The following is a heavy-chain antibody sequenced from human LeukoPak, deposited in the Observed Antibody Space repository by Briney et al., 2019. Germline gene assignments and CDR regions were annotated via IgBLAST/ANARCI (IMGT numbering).Heavy chain of an antibody. J-gene: IGHJ4*02. CDR3: ARVHRYYDFWSGYFDY. CDR1: GGSVSSGSYY. D-gene: IGHD3-3*01. Sequence: SGTLSLTCTVSGGSVSSGSYYWSWIRQPPGKGLEWIGYIYYSGSTNYNPSLKSRVTIPVDRSKNQFSLKLSSVTAADTAVYYCARVHRYYDFWSGYFDYWGQGTLVTVSS. V-gene: IGHV4-61*01. CDR2: IYYSGST.